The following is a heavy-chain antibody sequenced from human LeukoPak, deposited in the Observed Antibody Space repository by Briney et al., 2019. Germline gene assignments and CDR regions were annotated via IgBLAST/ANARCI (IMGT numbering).Heavy chain of an antibody. Sequence: PSQTLSLTCTVSGGSISSGSYYWSWIRQPAGKGLEWIGRIYTSGSTTYNPSLKSRVTISVDTYKNQFSLKLSSVTAADTAVYYCARNAGWGYCSSTSCSSYYYYYYMDVWGKGTTVTVSS. D-gene: IGHD2-2*01. V-gene: IGHV4-61*02. J-gene: IGHJ6*03. CDR1: GGSISSGSYY. CDR2: IYTSGST. CDR3: ARNAGWGYCSSTSCSSYYYYYYMDV.